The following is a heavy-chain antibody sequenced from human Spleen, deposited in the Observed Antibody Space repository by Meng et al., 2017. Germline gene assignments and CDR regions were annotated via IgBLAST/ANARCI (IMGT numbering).Heavy chain of an antibody. CDR1: GGSISTSGYY. CDR3: ARHGGSYSPLDY. CDR2: IGHSGTT. V-gene: IGHV4-39*01. J-gene: IGHJ4*02. Sequence: QPQLQESGPGLVKPSEALSLTCSVSGGSISTSGYYWGWIRQPPGKGLEWIGSIGHSGTTYYTPSLRRRVTVSIDTSKNQFSLEVTSVTAADTAVYYCARHGGSYSPLDYWGQGTLVTVSS. D-gene: IGHD1-26*01.